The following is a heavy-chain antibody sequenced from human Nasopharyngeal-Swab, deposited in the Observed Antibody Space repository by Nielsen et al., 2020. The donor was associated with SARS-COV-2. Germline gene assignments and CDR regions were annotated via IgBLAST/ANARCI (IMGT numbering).Heavy chain of an antibody. D-gene: IGHD5-24*01. CDR3: ASAWLQPDAFDI. CDR1: GGSISSGGYY. J-gene: IGHJ3*02. Sequence: SETLSLTCTVSGGSISSGGYYWSWIRQPAGKGLEWIGRIYTSGSTNYNPSLKSRVTISVDTSKNQFSLKLSSVTAADTAVYYCASAWLQPDAFDIWGQGTMVTVSS. CDR2: IYTSGST. V-gene: IGHV4-61*02.